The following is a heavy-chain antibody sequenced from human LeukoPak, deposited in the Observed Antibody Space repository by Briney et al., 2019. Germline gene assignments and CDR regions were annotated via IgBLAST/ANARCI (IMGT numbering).Heavy chain of an antibody. CDR3: AKLREFWSGRIDY. V-gene: IGHV3-23*01. CDR2: ISGSGGST. D-gene: IGHD3-3*01. J-gene: IGHJ4*02. Sequence: GGSLRLSCAASGFTFSSYAMSWVRQAPGKGLEWVSAISGSGGSTYYADSVKGRFTISRDNSRNTLYLQMNSLRAEDTAVYYCAKLREFWSGRIDYWGQGTLVTVSS. CDR1: GFTFSSYA.